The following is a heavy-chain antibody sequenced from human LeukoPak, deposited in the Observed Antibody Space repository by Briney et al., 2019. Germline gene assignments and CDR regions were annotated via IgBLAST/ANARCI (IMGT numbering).Heavy chain of an antibody. D-gene: IGHD1-1*01. V-gene: IGHV4-39*01. CDR1: GGSISSSSYY. CDR3: AKGEYWNDLGY. Sequence: SETLSLTCTVSGGSISSSSYYWGWIRQPPGKGLEWIGSIYYSGSTYYNPSLKSRVTISVDTSKNQFSLKLSSVTAADTAVYYCAKGEYWNDLGYWGQGTLVTVSS. J-gene: IGHJ4*02. CDR2: IYYSGST.